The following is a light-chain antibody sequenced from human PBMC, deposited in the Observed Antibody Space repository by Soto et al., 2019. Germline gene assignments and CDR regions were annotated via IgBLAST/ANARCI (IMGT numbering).Light chain of an antibody. V-gene: IGLV2-8*01. CDR3: TSYAGSKYWL. Sequence: QSALTQPPSASGSLGQSVTISCTGTSGDIGTYKYVSWYQHLPGQAPKLIIYDVTDRPSGVTDRFSGSKSGNTASLTVSGLQSDDEADYYCTSYAGSKYWLFGRGTKLTVL. CDR2: DVT. CDR1: SGDIGTYKY. J-gene: IGLJ3*02.